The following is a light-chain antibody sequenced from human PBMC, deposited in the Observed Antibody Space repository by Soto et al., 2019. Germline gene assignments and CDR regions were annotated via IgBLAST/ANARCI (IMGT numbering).Light chain of an antibody. CDR3: QRHRG. J-gene: IGKJ1*01. CDR2: RAS. Sequence: SCRARPSASRTPLASHQQQPAQAPRLLIYRASSRATGIPHRFSGSGSRTDSPLTISRLEPDDFALYYCQRHRGFGQGTKV. V-gene: IGKV3-20*01. CDR1: PSASRTP.